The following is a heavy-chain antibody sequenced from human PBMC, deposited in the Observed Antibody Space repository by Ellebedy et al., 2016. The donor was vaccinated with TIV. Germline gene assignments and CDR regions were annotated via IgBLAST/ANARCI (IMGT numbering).Heavy chain of an antibody. CDR1: GGSISSYY. CDR2: INHSGST. V-gene: IGHV4-34*01. Sequence: SETLSLXXTVSGGSISSYYWSWIRQPPGKGLEWIGEINHSGSTNYNPSLKSRVTISVDTSKNQFSLKLSSVTAADTAVYYCARVSYGMDVWGQGTTVTVSS. D-gene: IGHD2-21*01. J-gene: IGHJ6*02. CDR3: ARVSYGMDV.